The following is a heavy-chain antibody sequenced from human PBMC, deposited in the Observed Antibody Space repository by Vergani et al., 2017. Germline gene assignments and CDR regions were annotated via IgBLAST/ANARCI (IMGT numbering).Heavy chain of an antibody. Sequence: QVTLRESGPALVKPTQTLILTCTFSGFSLSTSGMCVSWIRQPPGKALEWLARTDWDDDKYYSTSLKTRLTISKDTSKNQVVLTMTNMDPVDTATYYCARIRXMRVVGATTDYFDYWGQGTLVTVSS. CDR2: TDWDDDK. J-gene: IGHJ4*02. V-gene: IGHV2-70*15. CDR3: ARIRXMRVVGATTDYFDY. CDR1: GFSLSTSGMC. D-gene: IGHD1-26*01.